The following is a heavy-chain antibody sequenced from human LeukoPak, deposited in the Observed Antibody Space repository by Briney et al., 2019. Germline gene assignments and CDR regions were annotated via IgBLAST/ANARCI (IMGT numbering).Heavy chain of an antibody. CDR1: GGSISSSSYY. Sequence: KASETLSLTCTVSGGSISSSSYYWGWIRQPPGKGLAWIGSIYYSGSTYYNPSLKSRVTISVDTSKNQFSLKLSSVTAADTAVYYCARQKVTAIGPLDYWGQGTLVTVSS. D-gene: IGHD2-21*02. V-gene: IGHV4-39*01. CDR3: ARQKVTAIGPLDY. J-gene: IGHJ4*02. CDR2: IYYSGST.